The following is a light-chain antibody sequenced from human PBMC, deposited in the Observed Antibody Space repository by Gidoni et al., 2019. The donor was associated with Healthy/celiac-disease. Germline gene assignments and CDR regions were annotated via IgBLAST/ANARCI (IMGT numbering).Light chain of an antibody. CDR3: PQSYSTPPWT. Sequence: DIQMTQTRSSLSASVGDRVTITCRASQSISSYLNWYQQNPGKAPQLLIYAASSLQSGVPSRFSRSGSGPDFTLPISSLQPEDFATYYCPQSYSTPPWTFGHGTKVEIK. CDR1: QSISSY. CDR2: AAS. J-gene: IGKJ1*01. V-gene: IGKV1-39*01.